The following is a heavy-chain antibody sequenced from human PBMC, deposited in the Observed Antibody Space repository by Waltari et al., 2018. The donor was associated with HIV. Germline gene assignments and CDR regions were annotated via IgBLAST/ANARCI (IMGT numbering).Heavy chain of an antibody. Sequence: QVQLQESGTGLVKPSQTLSLTCTVSGGSISRGGYYWSWIRQHPGKGLEWIGYIYYSGSTYYNPSLKSRVTISVDTSKNQFSLKLSSVTAADTAVYYCAREAVAGQFDYWGQGTLVTVSS. V-gene: IGHV4-31*03. J-gene: IGHJ4*02. CDR3: AREAVAGQFDY. CDR1: GGSISRGGYY. CDR2: IYYSGST. D-gene: IGHD6-19*01.